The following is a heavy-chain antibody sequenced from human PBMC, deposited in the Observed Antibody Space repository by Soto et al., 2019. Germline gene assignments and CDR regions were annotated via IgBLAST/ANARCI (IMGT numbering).Heavy chain of an antibody. CDR1: GYSFTSYW. Sequence: GESLKISCKGSGYSFTSYWISWVRQMPGKGLEWMGRIDPSDSYTNYSPSFQGHVTISADKSISTAYLQWSSLKASDTAMYYCASQGTYYDILTGPQPFDYWGQVTLFTVSS. CDR2: IDPSDSYT. CDR3: ASQGTYYDILTGPQPFDY. J-gene: IGHJ4*02. D-gene: IGHD3-9*01. V-gene: IGHV5-10-1*01.